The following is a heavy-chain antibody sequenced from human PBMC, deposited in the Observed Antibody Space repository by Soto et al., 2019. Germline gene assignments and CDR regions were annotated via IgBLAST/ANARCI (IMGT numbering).Heavy chain of an antibody. CDR1: GYSFTSYW. CDR3: ARSITMIDILNRDAFDI. Sequence: PGQAGKSYREGSGYSFTSYWRSWVRQMPGKGLEWMGRIDPSDSYTNYSPSFQGHVTISADKSISTAYLQWSSLKASDTAMYYCARSITMIDILNRDAFDIWGQGTMVPVSS. V-gene: IGHV5-10-1*01. D-gene: IGHD3-22*01. CDR2: IDPSDSYT. J-gene: IGHJ3*02.